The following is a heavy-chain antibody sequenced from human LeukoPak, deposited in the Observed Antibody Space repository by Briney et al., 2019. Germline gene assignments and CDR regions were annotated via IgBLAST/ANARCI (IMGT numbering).Heavy chain of an antibody. V-gene: IGHV3-15*01. CDR2: IKSKTDGGTT. CDR1: GFTFSSYS. D-gene: IGHD2-2*01. Sequence: GGSLRLSCAASGFTFSSYSMNWVRQAPGKGLEWVGRIKSKTDGGTTDYAAPVKGRFTISRDDSKNTLYLQMNSLKTEDTAVYYCTTAGYIVVVPAAKDYGMDVWGQGTTVTVSS. J-gene: IGHJ6*02. CDR3: TTAGYIVVVPAAKDYGMDV.